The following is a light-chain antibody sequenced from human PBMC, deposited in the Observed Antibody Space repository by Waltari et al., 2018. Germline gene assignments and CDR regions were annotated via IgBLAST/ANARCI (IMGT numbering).Light chain of an antibody. V-gene: IGKV3-20*01. CDR2: STY. CDR1: QTVSTIA. J-gene: IGKJ4*01. Sequence: IVLTQSPGPLSLSPGARATLSCRASQTVSTIALSWYQQKPGQAPRVLIYSTYNRATGIPDRFSGSGSGTDFTLTINRLAPEDFAMYYCQQYDGIVVTFGGGTKVEI. CDR3: QQYDGIVVT.